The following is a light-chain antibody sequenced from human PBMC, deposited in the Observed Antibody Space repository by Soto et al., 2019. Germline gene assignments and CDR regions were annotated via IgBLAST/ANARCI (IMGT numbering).Light chain of an antibody. J-gene: IGLJ2*01. Sequence: QSALTQPASVSGSPGQSITISCTRTSSDVGGYNYVSWYQQHPGKAPKLMIYDVSNRPSGVSNRFSGSKSGNTASLTISGLQAEDEAAYYCSSYTSSSTVVFGGGTQLTVL. CDR2: DVS. CDR1: SSDVGGYNY. V-gene: IGLV2-14*01. CDR3: SSYTSSSTVV.